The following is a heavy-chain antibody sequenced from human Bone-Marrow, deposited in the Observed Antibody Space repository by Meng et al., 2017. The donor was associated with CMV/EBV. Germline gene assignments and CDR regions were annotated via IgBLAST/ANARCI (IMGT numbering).Heavy chain of an antibody. V-gene: IGHV3-21*01. CDR3: ARVGDRYCSSTSCSPFDY. CDR1: GFTFSSYS. CDR2: ISSSSSYI. Sequence: GGSLRLSCAASGFTFSSYSMNWVRQAPGKGLEWVSSISSSSSYIYYADSVKGRFTISRDNAKNSLYLQMNSLRDEDTAVYYCARVGDRYCSSTSCSPFDYWGQRKLV. J-gene: IGHJ4*02. D-gene: IGHD2-2*01.